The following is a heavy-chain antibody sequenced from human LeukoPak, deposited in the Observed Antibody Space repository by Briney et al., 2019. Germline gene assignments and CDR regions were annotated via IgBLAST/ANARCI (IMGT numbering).Heavy chain of an antibody. CDR1: GASISSYY. D-gene: IGHD3-22*01. CDR3: ARHRYYYDSSGYYYQP. Sequence: SETLSLTCTVSGASISSYYWSWIRQPPGKGLEWIGYIYYSGSTNYNPSLKSRVTISVDTSKNQFSLRLSSVTAADTAVYYCARHRYYYDSSGYYYQPWGQGTLVTVCS. CDR2: IYYSGST. V-gene: IGHV4-59*01. J-gene: IGHJ5*02.